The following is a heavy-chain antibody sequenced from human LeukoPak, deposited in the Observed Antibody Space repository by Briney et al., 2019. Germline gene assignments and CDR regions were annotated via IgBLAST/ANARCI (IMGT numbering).Heavy chain of an antibody. Sequence: SETLSLTCTVSGGSISSYYWSWIRQPPGKGLEWIGYIYYSGSTNYNPSLKSRVTISVDTSKNQFSLKLSSVTAADTAVYYCARDRFNGYSYGYYYCGMDVWGQGTTVTVSS. CDR3: ARDRFNGYSYGYYYCGMDV. D-gene: IGHD5-18*01. CDR2: IYYSGST. J-gene: IGHJ6*02. V-gene: IGHV4-59*01. CDR1: GGSISSYY.